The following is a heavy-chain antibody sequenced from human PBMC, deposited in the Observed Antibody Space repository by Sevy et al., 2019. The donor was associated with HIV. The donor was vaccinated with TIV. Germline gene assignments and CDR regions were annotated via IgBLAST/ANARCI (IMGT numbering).Heavy chain of an antibody. V-gene: IGHV3-21*01. J-gene: IGHJ4*02. D-gene: IGHD1-26*01. CDR2: ISSSSSYI. Sequence: GGSLRLSCAASGFSFSSYSMNWVRQAPGKGLEWASSISSSSSYIYYTDSVKGRFTISRDNAKNSLYRQMNSLRAEDTAVYYCARWDADRRWYFDYWGQGTLVTVSS. CDR3: ARWDADRRWYFDY. CDR1: GFSFSSYS.